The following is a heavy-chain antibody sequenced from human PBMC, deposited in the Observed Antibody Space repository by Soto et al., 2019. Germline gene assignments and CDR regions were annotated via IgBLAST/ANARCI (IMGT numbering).Heavy chain of an antibody. Sequence: QVQLQESGPGLVKPSETLSLSCTVSGGSISSYYWSWFRQSPGRRMEWIGYVHHSWGSSYNPSLQRGAAISLDTSRSQFSLKVTSVTAPDTAVYYCARQGFGPLHGLVDVWGQGTTVTVSS. CDR3: ARQGFGPLHGLVDV. CDR1: GGSISSYY. D-gene: IGHD3-10*01. J-gene: IGHJ6*02. CDR2: VHHSWGS. V-gene: IGHV4-59*08.